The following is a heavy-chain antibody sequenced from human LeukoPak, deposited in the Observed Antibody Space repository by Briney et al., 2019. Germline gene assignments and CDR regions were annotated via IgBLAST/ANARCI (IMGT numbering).Heavy chain of an antibody. D-gene: IGHD2-2*02. V-gene: IGHV4-38-2*01. CDR2: IYHSGST. Sequence: SETLSLTCAVSGYSISSGYYWGWIRQPPGKGLEWIGSIYHSGSTYYNPSLKSRVTISVDTSKNQFSLKLSSVTAADTAVYYCARLVPAAILDYWGQGTLATVSS. J-gene: IGHJ4*02. CDR3: ARLVPAAILDY. CDR1: GYSISSGYY.